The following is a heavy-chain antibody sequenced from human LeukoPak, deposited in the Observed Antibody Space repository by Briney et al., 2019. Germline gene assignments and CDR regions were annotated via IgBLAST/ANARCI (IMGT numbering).Heavy chain of an antibody. J-gene: IGHJ3*02. CDR3: ARGGVATILWPGAFDI. Sequence: SQTLSLTCAISGDSVSSNSAAWNWIRQSPSRGLEWLGRTYYRSKWYNDYAVSVKSRITINPDTSKNQFSLQLNSVTPEDTAVYYCARGGVATILWPGAFDIWGQGTMVTVSS. D-gene: IGHD5-12*01. CDR2: TYYRSKWYN. CDR1: GDSVSSNSAA. V-gene: IGHV6-1*01.